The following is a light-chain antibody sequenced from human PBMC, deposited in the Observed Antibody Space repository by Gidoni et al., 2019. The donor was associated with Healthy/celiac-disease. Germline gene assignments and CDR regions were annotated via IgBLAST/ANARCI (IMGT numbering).Light chain of an antibody. CDR1: QSVSSSY. Sequence: EIVLTQSPGTLSLSPGERATLSCRASQSVSSSYLAWYQQKPGQAPRLLIYCASIRATGIPDRCSGSGSGTDFTLTISRLEPEDFAVYYCQQYGSSLQYTFGQGTKLEIK. V-gene: IGKV3-20*01. CDR3: QQYGSSLQYT. J-gene: IGKJ2*01. CDR2: CAS.